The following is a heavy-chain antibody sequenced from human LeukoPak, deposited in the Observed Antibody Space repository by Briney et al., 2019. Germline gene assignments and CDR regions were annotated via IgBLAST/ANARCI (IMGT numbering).Heavy chain of an antibody. CDR1: GYTFTSYY. J-gene: IGHJ5*02. CDR2: INPSGGST. Sequence: ASVKVSCKASGYTFTSYYMHWVRQAPGQGLEWMGIINPSGGSTSYAQKFQGRVTMTRDTSTSTVYMELSSLRAEDTAVYYCAKDTFLEWLPFRSWFDPWGQGTLVTVSS. CDR3: AKDTFLEWLPFRSWFDP. D-gene: IGHD3-3*02. V-gene: IGHV1-46*01.